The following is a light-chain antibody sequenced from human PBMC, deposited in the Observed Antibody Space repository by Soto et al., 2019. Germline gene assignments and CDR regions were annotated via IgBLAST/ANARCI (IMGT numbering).Light chain of an antibody. CDR3: SSYTGGNPSYV. J-gene: IGLJ1*01. V-gene: IGLV2-14*01. CDR1: GSDVGGYEY. CDR2: EVS. Sequence: QSVLTQPASVSGSPGQSITISCTGTGSDVGGYEYVSWYQQHPGKVPKLMIYEVSDRPSGVSTRFSGSKSGNTASLTVSGLQAEDEADYYCSSYTGGNPSYVFGTGTKVTVL.